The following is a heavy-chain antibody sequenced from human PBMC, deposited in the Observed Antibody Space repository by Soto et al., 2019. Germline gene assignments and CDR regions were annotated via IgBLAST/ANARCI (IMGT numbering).Heavy chain of an antibody. CDR1: GGSISSGGYY. Sequence: SETLSLTCTVSGGSISSGGYYWSWIRQHPGKGLEWIGYIYYSGSTYYNPSLKSRVTISVDTSKNQFSLKLSSVTAADTALYYCARVSYDILTGSNGIDYWGQGTLVTVSS. CDR2: IYYSGST. CDR3: ARVSYDILTGSNGIDY. J-gene: IGHJ4*02. V-gene: IGHV4-31*03. D-gene: IGHD3-9*01.